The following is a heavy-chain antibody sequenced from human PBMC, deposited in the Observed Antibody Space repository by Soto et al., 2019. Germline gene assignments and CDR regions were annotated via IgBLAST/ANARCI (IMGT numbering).Heavy chain of an antibody. CDR2: ITSTSSTK. J-gene: IGHJ6*02. CDR1: GFTFSSHT. V-gene: IGHV3-48*02. Sequence: EVQLVESGGGLVQPGGSLRLSCAASGFTFSSHTMNWVRQGPGKGLEWISYITSTSSTKNYADSVKGRFTISRDNANNSLYLQMNSLRDEDTAVYYCARRITMVRGPYYYYAMDVWGQGTTVTVSS. D-gene: IGHD3-10*01. CDR3: ARRITMVRGPYYYYAMDV.